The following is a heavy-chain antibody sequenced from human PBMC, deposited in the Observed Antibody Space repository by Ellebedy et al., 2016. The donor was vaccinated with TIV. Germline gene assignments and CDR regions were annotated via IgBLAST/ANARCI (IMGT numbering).Heavy chain of an antibody. V-gene: IGHV3-48*02. CDR3: ASLSLWFGENWFDP. Sequence: PGGSLRLSCAASGFTFSSYSMNWVRQAPGKGLEWVSYISSSSSTIYYADSVKGRFTISRDNAKNSLYLQMNSLRDEDTAVYYCASLSLWFGENWFDPWGQGTLVTISS. J-gene: IGHJ5*02. D-gene: IGHD3-10*01. CDR2: ISSSSSTI. CDR1: GFTFSSYS.